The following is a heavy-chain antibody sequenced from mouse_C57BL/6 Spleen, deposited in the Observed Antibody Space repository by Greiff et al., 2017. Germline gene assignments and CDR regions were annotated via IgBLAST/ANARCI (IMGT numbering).Heavy chain of an antibody. Sequence: QVQLQQPGAELVRPGSSVKLSCKASGYTFTSYWMDWVKQRPGQGLEWIGNIYPSDSETHYNQKFKDKATLTVDKSSSTAYMQLSSLASEDSAVYYCARGGRGGFGYWGEGTTLTVSS. V-gene: IGHV1-61*01. J-gene: IGHJ2*01. CDR1: GYTFTSYW. CDR3: ARGGRGGFGY. CDR2: IYPSDSET.